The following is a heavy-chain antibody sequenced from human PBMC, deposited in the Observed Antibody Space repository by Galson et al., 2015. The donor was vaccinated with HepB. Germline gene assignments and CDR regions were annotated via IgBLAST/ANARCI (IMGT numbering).Heavy chain of an antibody. D-gene: IGHD3-3*01. CDR1: GFTFSDYS. J-gene: IGHJ6*02. CDR3: ARSTDCWSGKGGRDYYYGMDV. CDR2: ISSSGTYI. Sequence: SLRLSCATSGFTFSDYSMNWVRQAPGKGLEWVSSISSSGTYIFYADSVKGRFTISRDNAKNSLYLQMNSLRAEDTAGYYCARSTDCWSGKGGRDYYYGMDVWGQGTTVTVSS. V-gene: IGHV3-21*01.